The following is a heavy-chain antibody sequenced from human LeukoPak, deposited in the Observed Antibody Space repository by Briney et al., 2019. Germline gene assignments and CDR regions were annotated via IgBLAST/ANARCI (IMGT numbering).Heavy chain of an antibody. V-gene: IGHV4-34*01. Sequence: SETLSLTCAVYGGSFSGYYWSWIRQPPGKGLEWIGEINHSGRTNYNPSLKSRVTISVDTSKNQFSLKLISVTAADTAVYYCARLRITMVRGVTKYNWFDPWGQGTLVTVSS. CDR2: INHSGRT. CDR3: ARLRITMVRGVTKYNWFDP. D-gene: IGHD3-10*01. J-gene: IGHJ5*02. CDR1: GGSFSGYY.